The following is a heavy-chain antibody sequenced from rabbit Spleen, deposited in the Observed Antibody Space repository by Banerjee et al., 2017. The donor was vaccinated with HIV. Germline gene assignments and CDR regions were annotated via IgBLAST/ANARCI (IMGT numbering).Heavy chain of an antibody. CDR3: VRCGGRDNYWLTRLNL. Sequence: QQQLEESGGGLVKPGGTLTLTCKASGIDFSSSYWICWVRQAPGKGLEWIACIGSSSGGTWYASWAKGRFTISKTSSTTVTLQMTSLTAADTATYFCVRCGGRDNYWLTRLNLWGQGTLVTVS. D-gene: IGHD4-2*01. CDR2: IGSSSGGT. V-gene: IGHV1S45*01. J-gene: IGHJ3*01. CDR1: GIDFSSSYW.